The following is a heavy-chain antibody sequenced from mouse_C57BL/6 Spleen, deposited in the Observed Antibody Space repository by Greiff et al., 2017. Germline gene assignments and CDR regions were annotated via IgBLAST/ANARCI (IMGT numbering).Heavy chain of an antibody. CDR1: GYSFTGYY. D-gene: IGHD4-1*01. CDR3: ATGTAWFAY. Sequence: EVQLLQSGPGLVKPGASVKISCKASGYSFTGYYMNWVKQSPEKSLEWIGEINPSTGGTTYNQKFKAKATLTVDKSSSTAYMQLKSLTSEDSAVYYCATGTAWFAYWGQGTLVTVSA. CDR2: INPSTGGT. V-gene: IGHV1-42*01. J-gene: IGHJ3*01.